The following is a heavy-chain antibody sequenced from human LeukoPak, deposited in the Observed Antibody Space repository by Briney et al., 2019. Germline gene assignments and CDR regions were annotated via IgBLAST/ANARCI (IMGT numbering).Heavy chain of an antibody. Sequence: GGSLRLSCAASGFTFSSYAMSWVRQAPGKGLEWVSAISGSGGSTYYTDSVKGRFTISRDNSKNTLYLQMNSLRAEDTAVYYCAKYSSSWYEGWFDPWGQGTLVTVSS. D-gene: IGHD6-13*01. J-gene: IGHJ5*02. CDR3: AKYSSSWYEGWFDP. CDR1: GFTFSSYA. V-gene: IGHV3-23*01. CDR2: ISGSGGST.